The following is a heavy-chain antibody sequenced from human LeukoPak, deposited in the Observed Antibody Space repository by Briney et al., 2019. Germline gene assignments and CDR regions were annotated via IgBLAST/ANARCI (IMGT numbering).Heavy chain of an antibody. CDR3: ASGTTVTNFAY. D-gene: IGHD4-17*01. J-gene: IGHJ4*02. Sequence: SETLSLTCTVSGGSISSGGYYWSWIRQPPGKGLEWIGYIYYSGSTYYNPSLKSRVTISVDTSKNQFSLKLSSVTAADTAVYYCASGTTVTNFAYWGQGTLVTVSS. CDR1: GGSISSGGYY. CDR2: IYYSGST. V-gene: IGHV4-31*03.